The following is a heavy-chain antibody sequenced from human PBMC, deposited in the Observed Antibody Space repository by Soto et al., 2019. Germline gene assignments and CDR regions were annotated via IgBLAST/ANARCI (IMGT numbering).Heavy chain of an antibody. CDR2: ISSSGYI. V-gene: IGHV3-21*01. CDR3: ARDCSGGSCHPGMDV. CDR1: GFHFNSYT. Sequence: LRLSCAASGFHFNSYTINWVRQAPGKRLEWLSSISSSGYIFSTDSVRGRFTISRDNAKNSVYLQINSLRAEDTAVYFCARDCSGGSCHPGMDVWGQGTTVTVSS. J-gene: IGHJ6*02. D-gene: IGHD2-15*01.